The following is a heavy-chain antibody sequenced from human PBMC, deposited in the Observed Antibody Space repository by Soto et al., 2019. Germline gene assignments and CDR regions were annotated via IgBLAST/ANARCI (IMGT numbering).Heavy chain of an antibody. CDR2: IKRKTVGVTT. CDR1: GFTFSNAW. Sequence: GGSLRLSCAASGFTFSNAWMNWVRQAPGKGLEWVGRIKRKTVGVTTDYAAPVKGRFTISRDDSKNTLYLQMNSLKTEDTAVYYCTTDRVYGRAFDIWGQGTMVTVSS. CDR3: TTDRVYGRAFDI. J-gene: IGHJ3*02. V-gene: IGHV3-15*07. D-gene: IGHD4-17*01.